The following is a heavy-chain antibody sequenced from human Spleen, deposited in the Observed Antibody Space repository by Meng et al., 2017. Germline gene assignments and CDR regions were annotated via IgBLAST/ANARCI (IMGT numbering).Heavy chain of an antibody. Sequence: QVKVGQAGAEVKKPGASVKVSCRPSGYTFTSHAIHWVRQAPGQRLEWMGWINAATGNTKYSQKFQDRVTITRDTSASTAYMEVSSLRAEDTALYYCARNDRVAGATQERGAFDIWGQGTMVTVSS. V-gene: IGHV1-3*01. CDR2: INAATGNT. CDR1: GYTFTSHA. D-gene: IGHD1-26*01. J-gene: IGHJ3*02. CDR3: ARNDRVAGATQERGAFDI.